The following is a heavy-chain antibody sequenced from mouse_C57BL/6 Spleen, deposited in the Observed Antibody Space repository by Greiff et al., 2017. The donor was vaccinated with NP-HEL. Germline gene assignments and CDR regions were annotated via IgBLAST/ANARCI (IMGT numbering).Heavy chain of an antibody. D-gene: IGHD1-1*01. Sequence: VQLQQSGPELVKPGASVKIPCKASGYTFTDYNMDWVKQSHGKSLEWIGDINPNNGGTIYNQKFKGKATLTVDKSASTAYMELRSLTSEDTAVYYCARGYGSSPLFAYWGQGTLVTVSA. J-gene: IGHJ3*01. CDR2: INPNNGGT. CDR3: ARGYGSSPLFAY. CDR1: GYTFTDYN. V-gene: IGHV1-18*01.